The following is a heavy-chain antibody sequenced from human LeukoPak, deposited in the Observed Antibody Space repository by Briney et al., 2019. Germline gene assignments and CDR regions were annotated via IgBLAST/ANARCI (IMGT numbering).Heavy chain of an antibody. CDR1: GGSISSYY. J-gene: IGHJ4*02. Sequence: SETPSLTCTVSGGSISSYYWSWIRQPPGKGLEWIGYIYYSGSTNYNPSLKSRVTISVDTSKNQFSLKLSSVTAADTAVYYCARGVFGGGWGLNFDYWGQGTLVTVSS. CDR2: IYYSGST. V-gene: IGHV4-59*08. D-gene: IGHD2-15*01. CDR3: ARGVFGGGWGLNFDY.